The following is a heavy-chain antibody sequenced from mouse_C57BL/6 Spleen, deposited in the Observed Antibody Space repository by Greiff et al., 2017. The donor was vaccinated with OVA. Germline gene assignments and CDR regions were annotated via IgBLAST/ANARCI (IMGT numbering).Heavy chain of an antibody. J-gene: IGHJ2*01. CDR3: ARGSYGYDGGYYFDY. CDR1: GYTFTDYN. D-gene: IGHD2-2*01. Sequence: VQLQQSGPELVKPGASVKIPCKASGYTFTDYNMDWVKQSHGKSLEWIGDINPNHGGTIYNQKFKGKATLTVDKSSSTAYMELRSLTSEDTAVYYCARGSYGYDGGYYFDYWGQGTTLTVSA. V-gene: IGHV1-18*01. CDR2: INPNHGGT.